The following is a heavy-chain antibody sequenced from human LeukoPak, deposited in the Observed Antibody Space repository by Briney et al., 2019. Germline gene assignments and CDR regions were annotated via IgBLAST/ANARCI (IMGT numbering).Heavy chain of an antibody. CDR1: GVSISSYY. J-gene: IGHJ4*02. CDR3: ASGAYYDILTGYQTDY. CDR2: IYYSGST. V-gene: IGHV4-59*01. Sequence: PSETLSLTCTVSGVSISSYYWSWIRQPPGKGLEWIGYIYYSGSTNYNPSLKSRVTISVDTSKNQFSLKLSSVTAADTAVYYCASGAYYDILTGYQTDYWGQGTLVTVSS. D-gene: IGHD3-9*01.